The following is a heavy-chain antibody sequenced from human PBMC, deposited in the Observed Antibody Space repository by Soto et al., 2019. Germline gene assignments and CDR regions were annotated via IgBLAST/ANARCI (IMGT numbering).Heavy chain of an antibody. D-gene: IGHD5-18*01. CDR2: ITDSGDTT. CDR3: ANRDTSMVTRYYYGMDV. CDR1: GFRFSNYA. V-gene: IGHV3-23*01. Sequence: EVQLLESGGGLVQPGGSLRLSCAASGFRFSNYAMSWVRQAPGKGLEWVSAITDSGDTTYYADSVKGRFTISRDNSKNMLYLQMSSLRAEETAVYYCANRDTSMVTRYYYGMDVWGQGTTVTVSS. J-gene: IGHJ6*02.